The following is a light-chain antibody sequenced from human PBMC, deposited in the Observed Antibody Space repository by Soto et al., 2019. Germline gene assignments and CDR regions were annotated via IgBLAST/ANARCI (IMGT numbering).Light chain of an antibody. CDR3: QKYDSAPLT. J-gene: IGKJ4*01. V-gene: IGKV1-27*01. CDR1: QGFSNS. Sequence: DIQMTQSPSSLTAYIGDRVTISCRASQGFSNSLAWYQQKPGKVPTLLIYGASILQSGVPSRFSGSGSGTEFTLTISCLQPEDVATYFCQKYDSAPLTFGGGTKVDIK. CDR2: GAS.